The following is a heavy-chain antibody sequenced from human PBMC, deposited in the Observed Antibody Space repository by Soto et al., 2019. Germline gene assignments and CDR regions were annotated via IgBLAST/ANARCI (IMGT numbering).Heavy chain of an antibody. Sequence: ASVKVSCKASGYTFTGYYMHGVRQAPGQGLEWMGWINPNSGGTNYAQKFQGRVTMTRDTSISTAYMELSRLRSDDTAVYYCARDDAIFGVVPSYGMDVWGQGTTVTVSS. CDR1: GYTFTGYY. CDR3: ARDDAIFGVVPSYGMDV. CDR2: INPNSGGT. D-gene: IGHD3-3*01. J-gene: IGHJ6*02. V-gene: IGHV1-2*02.